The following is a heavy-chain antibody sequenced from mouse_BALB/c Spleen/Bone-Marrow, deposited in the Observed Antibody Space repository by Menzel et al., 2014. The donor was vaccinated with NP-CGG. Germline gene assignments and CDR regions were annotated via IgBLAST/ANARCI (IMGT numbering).Heavy chain of an antibody. Sequence: EVMLVESGGGLVQPGGSLKLSCAASGLTFSSYGMSWVRQTPDKRLELVATINSNGGSTYYPDSVKGRFTISRDNAKNTLYLQMSSLKSEDTAMYYCARDGYYVFYAMDYWGQGTSVTVSS. D-gene: IGHD2-3*01. J-gene: IGHJ4*01. CDR1: GLTFSSYG. CDR2: INSNGGST. CDR3: ARDGYYVFYAMDY. V-gene: IGHV5-6-3*01.